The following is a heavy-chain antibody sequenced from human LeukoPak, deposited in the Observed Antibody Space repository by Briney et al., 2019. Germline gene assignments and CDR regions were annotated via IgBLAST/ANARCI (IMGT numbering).Heavy chain of an antibody. J-gene: IGHJ4*02. CDR2: IKLDGSEQ. CDR1: GFTFSYHW. Sequence: AGGSLRLSCGASGFTFSYHWMAWVRQAPGKGLEWVASIKLDGSEQYYLDSVKGRFAISRDNAKNSLYLQMNSLRAEDTAVYYCARAAPDYDFWSGYSTYFDYWGQGTLVTVSS. V-gene: IGHV3-7*04. D-gene: IGHD3-3*01. CDR3: ARAAPDYDFWSGYSTYFDY.